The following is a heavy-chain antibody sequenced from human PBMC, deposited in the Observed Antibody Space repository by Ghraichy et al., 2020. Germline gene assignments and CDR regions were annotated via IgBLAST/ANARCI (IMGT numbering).Heavy chain of an antibody. Sequence: GGSLRLSCAASGFTFSSHWMSWVRQAPGKGLEWVVNIKQDGSEKYYVDSVKGRFTISRDNAKNSLYLQLNSLRAEDTAVYYCARHQAIFGVVNMGAFDSWGQGTLVTVSS. CDR3: ARHQAIFGVVNMGAFDS. D-gene: IGHD3-3*01. V-gene: IGHV3-7*01. CDR2: IKQDGSEK. J-gene: IGHJ4*02. CDR1: GFTFSSHW.